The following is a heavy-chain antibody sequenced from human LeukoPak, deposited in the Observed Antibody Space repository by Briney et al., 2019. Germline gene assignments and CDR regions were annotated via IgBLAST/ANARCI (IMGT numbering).Heavy chain of an antibody. CDR3: AKDQYYDILTGYSI. J-gene: IGHJ4*02. Sequence: GGSLRLSCAASGFTFSDYAIYWVRQAPGKGLEWVAVISDDGSNKYYADSVKGRFTISRDNSKNTLYLQMNSLRAEDTAVYYCAKDQYYDILTGYSIWGQGTLVTVSS. D-gene: IGHD3-9*01. CDR1: GFTFSDYA. CDR2: ISDDGSNK. V-gene: IGHV3-30*04.